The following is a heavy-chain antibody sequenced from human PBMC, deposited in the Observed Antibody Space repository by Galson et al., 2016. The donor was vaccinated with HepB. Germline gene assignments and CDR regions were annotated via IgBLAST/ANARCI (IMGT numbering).Heavy chain of an antibody. Sequence: SLRLSCAASGFTFSSFWMSWVRQAPGKGLEWVAKIKQDGSETHYVDSVKGRFTISRDTAKNSLYLQMSSLRADDTAVYYCARGWTHYGSGRYYPEYFQYWGQGTPAIVSS. CDR3: ARGWTHYGSGRYYPEYFQY. V-gene: IGHV3-7*01. D-gene: IGHD3-10*01. J-gene: IGHJ1*01. CDR1: GFTFSSFW. CDR2: IKQDGSET.